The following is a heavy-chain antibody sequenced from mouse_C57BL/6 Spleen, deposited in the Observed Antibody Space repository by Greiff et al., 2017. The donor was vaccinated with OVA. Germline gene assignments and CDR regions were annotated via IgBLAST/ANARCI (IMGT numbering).Heavy chain of an antibody. D-gene: IGHD2-4*01. CDR1: GFTFSSYA. J-gene: IGHJ3*01. V-gene: IGHV5-9-1*02. CDR3: TRGAYDYDVAY. Sequence: EVKLMESGEGLVKPGGSLKLSCAASGFTFSSYAMSWVRQTPEKRLEWVAYISSGGDYIYYADTVKGRFTISRDNARNTLYLQMSSLKSEDTAMYYCTRGAYDYDVAYWGQGTLVTVSA. CDR2: ISSGGDYI.